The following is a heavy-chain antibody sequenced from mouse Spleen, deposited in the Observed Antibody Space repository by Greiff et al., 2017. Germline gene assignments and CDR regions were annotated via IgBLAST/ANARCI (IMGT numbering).Heavy chain of an antibody. CDR1: GYAFSSYW. V-gene: IGHV1-80*01. CDR3: ATGYVDAMDY. CDR2: IYPGDGDT. J-gene: IGHJ4*01. D-gene: IGHD1-2*01. Sequence: VQLQQSGAELVRPGSSVKISCKASGYAFSSYWMNWVKQRPGQGLEWIGQIYPGDGDTNYNQKFKGKATLTVDKSSSTAYMQLSSLTSEDSAVYYCATGYVDAMDYWGQGTSVTVSS.